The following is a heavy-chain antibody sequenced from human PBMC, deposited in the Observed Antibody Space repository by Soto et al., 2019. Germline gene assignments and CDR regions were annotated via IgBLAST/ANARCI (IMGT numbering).Heavy chain of an antibody. CDR1: GGSISSGGYY. Sequence: QVQLQESGPGLVKPSQTLSLTCTVSGGSISSGGYYWSWIRQHPGKGLEWIGYIYYSGSTYYNPSLKSRVTISVDTSKNQFSLKLSSVTAADTAVYYCARELLGYGSSTSCQAPYYYYYGMDVWGQGTTVTVSS. J-gene: IGHJ6*02. CDR2: IYYSGST. V-gene: IGHV4-31*03. CDR3: ARELLGYGSSTSCQAPYYYYYGMDV. D-gene: IGHD2-2*01.